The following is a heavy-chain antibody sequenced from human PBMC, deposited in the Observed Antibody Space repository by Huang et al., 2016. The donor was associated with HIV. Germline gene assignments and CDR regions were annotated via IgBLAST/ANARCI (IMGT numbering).Heavy chain of an antibody. V-gene: IGHV1-8*02. D-gene: IGHD4-17*01. Sequence: QVHLVQSGAEVKKPGASVKVSCKASGYTFTNYDRNWVRQAPGRGLEWMGWMKPNTGNTGFAQSFQGRVTMTRKTSITTAYMELTSLTSEDTAVYYCARSAYGDLDYWGLGTLVIVSS. CDR1: GYTFTNYD. J-gene: IGHJ4*02. CDR2: MKPNTGNT. CDR3: ARSAYGDLDY.